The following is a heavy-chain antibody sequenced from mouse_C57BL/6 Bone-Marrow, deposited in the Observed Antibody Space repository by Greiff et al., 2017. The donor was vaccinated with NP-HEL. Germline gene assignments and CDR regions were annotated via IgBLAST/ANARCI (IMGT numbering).Heavy chain of an antibody. CDR1: GYTFTSYW. J-gene: IGHJ3*01. CDR2: IYPGSGST. D-gene: IGHD2-1*01. V-gene: IGHV1-55*01. Sequence: QVQLKQPGAELVKPGASVKMSCKASGYTFTSYWITWVKQRPGQGLEWIGDIYPGSGSTKYNEKFKGKATLTVDTSSSTAYMQLSSLTSEDSAVYFCARVGGNYVAWFAYWGQGTLVTVSA. CDR3: ARVGGNYVAWFAY.